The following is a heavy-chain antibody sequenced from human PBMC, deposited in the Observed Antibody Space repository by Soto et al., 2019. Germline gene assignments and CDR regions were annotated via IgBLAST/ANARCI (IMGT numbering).Heavy chain of an antibody. CDR3: AKSVDLFDVNWFDP. Sequence: GGSLRLSCAASGFTFSSYAMSWVRQAPGKGLEWVSAISGSGGSTYYAESVKGRFTISRDNSKNTLYLQMNSLRAEDTAVYYCAKSVDLFDVNWFDPWGQGTLVTVSS. J-gene: IGHJ5*02. D-gene: IGHD2-15*01. V-gene: IGHV3-23*01. CDR2: ISGSGGST. CDR1: GFTFSSYA.